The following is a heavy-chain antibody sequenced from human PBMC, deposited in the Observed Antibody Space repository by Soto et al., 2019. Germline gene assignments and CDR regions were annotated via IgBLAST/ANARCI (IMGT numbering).Heavy chain of an antibody. J-gene: IGHJ4*02. V-gene: IGHV3-23*01. D-gene: IGHD6-6*01. Sequence: EVQLLESGGGLVQPGGSLRLACAASGFTFSRYGMNWVRQAPGKGLEWVSSVSDSGGSKYYADSVKGRFTIFRDNSKNTLYLQMNSLRAEDTAIYYCAKRVEYSCSTHYLDYWGQGTLVTVSS. CDR3: AKRVEYSCSTHYLDY. CDR1: GFTFSRYG. CDR2: VSDSGGSK.